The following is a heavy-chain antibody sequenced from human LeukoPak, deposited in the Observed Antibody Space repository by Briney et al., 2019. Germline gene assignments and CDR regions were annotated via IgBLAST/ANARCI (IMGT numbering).Heavy chain of an antibody. J-gene: IGHJ4*02. V-gene: IGHV3-23*01. CDR2: ISGSGGST. D-gene: IGHD5-18*01. Sequence: GGSLRLSCAGSGFTFSSYAMSWVRQAPGKGLEWVSAISGSGGSTYYADSVKGRFTISRDNSKNTLYLQMNSLRAEDTAVYYCAKSVVGYSYAAPIFDYWGQGTLVTVSS. CDR1: GFTFSSYA. CDR3: AKSVVGYSYAAPIFDY.